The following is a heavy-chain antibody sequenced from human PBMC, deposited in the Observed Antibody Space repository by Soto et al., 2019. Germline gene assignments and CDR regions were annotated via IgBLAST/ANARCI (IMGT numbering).Heavy chain of an antibody. Sequence: QLQLQESGPGLVKPSETLSLTCTVSGGSISSSSYYWGWIRQPPGKGLEWIGSIYYSGSTYYNPSANSRVTRSVDTSKNQFSLKLSSVTAAATAVYYCARHPPNYYGSGRAYNWFDPWGQGTLVTVSS. CDR2: IYYSGST. V-gene: IGHV4-39*01. CDR3: ARHPPNYYGSGRAYNWFDP. D-gene: IGHD3-10*01. CDR1: GGSISSSSYY. J-gene: IGHJ5*02.